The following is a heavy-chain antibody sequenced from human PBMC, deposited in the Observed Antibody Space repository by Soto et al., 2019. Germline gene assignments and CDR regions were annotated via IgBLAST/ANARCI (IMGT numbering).Heavy chain of an antibody. J-gene: IGHJ4*02. CDR1: GGSISTYY. CDR2: IYYSGST. D-gene: IGHD6-19*01. Sequence: SETLSLTCPVSGGSISTYYWSWIRQPPGKGLEWIGYIYYSGSTNYNPSLKSRVTISVDTSKNQFSLKLSSVTAADTAVYYCARGSSGWYEQYYFDYWGQGTLVTSPQ. CDR3: ARGSSGWYEQYYFDY. V-gene: IGHV4-59*01.